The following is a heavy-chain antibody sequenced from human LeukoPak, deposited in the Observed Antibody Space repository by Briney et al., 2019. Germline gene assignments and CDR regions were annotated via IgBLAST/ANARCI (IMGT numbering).Heavy chain of an antibody. CDR2: LYDTGST. V-gene: IGHV4-59*12. Sequence: SETLSLTCSVSGGSISNYHWSWIRQPPGKGLEWSGYLYDTGSTNYNPSLKSRVTISVDTSKSQISLKLSSVTAADTAVYFCAKEGMGSEATTADGAFDIWGQGTMVTVSS. J-gene: IGHJ3*02. D-gene: IGHD1-26*01. CDR3: AKEGMGSEATTADGAFDI. CDR1: GGSISNYH.